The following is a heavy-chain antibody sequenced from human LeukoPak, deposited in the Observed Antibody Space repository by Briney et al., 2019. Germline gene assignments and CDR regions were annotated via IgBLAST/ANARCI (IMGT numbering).Heavy chain of an antibody. J-gene: IGHJ4*02. Sequence: SETLSLTCTVSGYSISSGYYWGWIRQPPGKGLEWIGYIYYSGSTNYNPSLKSRVTISVDTSKNQFSLKLSSVTAADTAVYYCARGFYGSGSYSIFDYWGQGTLVTVSS. CDR3: ARGFYGSGSYSIFDY. D-gene: IGHD3-10*01. CDR2: IYYSGST. CDR1: GYSISSGYY. V-gene: IGHV4-38-2*02.